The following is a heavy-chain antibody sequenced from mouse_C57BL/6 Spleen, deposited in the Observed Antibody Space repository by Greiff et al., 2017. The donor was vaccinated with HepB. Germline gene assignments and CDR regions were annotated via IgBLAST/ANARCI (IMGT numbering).Heavy chain of an antibody. D-gene: IGHD2-4*01. J-gene: IGHJ3*01. CDR2: ISYDGSN. Sequence: ESGPGLVKPSQSLSLTCSVTGYSITSGYYWNWIRQFPGNKLEWMGYISYDGSNNYNPSLKNRISITRDTSKNQFFLKLNSVTTEDTATYYCARDLADYDSAYWGQGTLVTVSA. V-gene: IGHV3-6*01. CDR3: ARDLADYDSAY. CDR1: GYSITSGYY.